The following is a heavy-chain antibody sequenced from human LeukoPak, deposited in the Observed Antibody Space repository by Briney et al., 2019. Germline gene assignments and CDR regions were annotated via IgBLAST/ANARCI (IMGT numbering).Heavy chain of an antibody. J-gene: IGHJ6*03. D-gene: IGHD1-26*01. Sequence: ASVKVSCKASGYTFTSYGISWVRQAPGQGLEWMGWISAYNGNTNYAQKLQGRVTMTTDTSTSTAYMELRSLRSDDTAVYYCARDPSGSYNPNYYYYYRDVWGKGTTVTV. CDR1: GYTFTSYG. CDR2: ISAYNGNT. V-gene: IGHV1-18*01. CDR3: ARDPSGSYNPNYYYYYRDV.